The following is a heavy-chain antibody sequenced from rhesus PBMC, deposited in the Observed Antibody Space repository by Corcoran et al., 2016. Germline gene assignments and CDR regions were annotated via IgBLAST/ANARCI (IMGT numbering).Heavy chain of an antibody. CDR2: IRGSGGTP. J-gene: IGHJ4*01. V-gene: IGHV4-160*01. CDR1: GGPILHNY. D-gene: IGHD2-2*01. Sequence: QVQLQESGPGLVKASETLSLTCAVSGGPILHNYWNWIRQPPGKGLGWVGGIRGSGGTPNYNPSRKSLVTISPDTSKNQFSLKLTSVTAADTAIYFCARMEDRSDWPGFDSWGQGILVTVSS. CDR3: ARMEDRSDWPGFDS.